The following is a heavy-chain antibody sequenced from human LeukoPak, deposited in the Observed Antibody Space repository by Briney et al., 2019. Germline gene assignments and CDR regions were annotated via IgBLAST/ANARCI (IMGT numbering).Heavy chain of an antibody. CDR1: GFTFSSYW. J-gene: IGHJ4*02. D-gene: IGHD3-22*01. CDR2: IKKDGSEK. Sequence: QPGGSLRLSCAASGFTFSSYWMSWVRQAPGKGLEWVANIKKDGSEKYYVDSAKGRFTISRDNAKTSLYLQMNSLRAEDTAVYYCARDRYYDSSGYYYARGDYWGQGTLVTVSS. V-gene: IGHV3-7*01. CDR3: ARDRYYDSSGYYYARGDY.